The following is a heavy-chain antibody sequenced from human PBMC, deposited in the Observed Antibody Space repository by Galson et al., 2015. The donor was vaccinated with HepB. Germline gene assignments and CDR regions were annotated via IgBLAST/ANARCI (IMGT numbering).Heavy chain of an antibody. D-gene: IGHD3-10*01. J-gene: IGHJ4*02. CDR1: GGSISSSSYY. CDR3: ARTSHVVPFDY. CDR2: IYYSGST. Sequence: ETLSLTCTVSGGSISSSSYYWGWIRQPPGKGLEWIGSIYYSGSTYYNPSLKSRVTISVDTSKNQFSLKLSSVTAADTAVYYCARTSHVVPFDYWGQGTLVTVSS. V-gene: IGHV4-39*01.